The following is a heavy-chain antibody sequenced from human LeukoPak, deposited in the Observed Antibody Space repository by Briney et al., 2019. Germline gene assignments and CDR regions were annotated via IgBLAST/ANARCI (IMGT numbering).Heavy chain of an antibody. V-gene: IGHV3-33*06. CDR2: IWYDGSNK. CDR3: AKSSRYGTGWYGRIDY. CDR1: GFTFSSYG. J-gene: IGHJ4*02. Sequence: GGSLRLSCAASGFTFSSYGMHWVRQAPGKGLEWVAVIWYDGSNKYYADSVKGRFTISRDNSKNTLYLQMNSLRAEDTAVYYCAKSSRYGTGWYGRIDYWGQGTLVTVS. D-gene: IGHD6-19*01.